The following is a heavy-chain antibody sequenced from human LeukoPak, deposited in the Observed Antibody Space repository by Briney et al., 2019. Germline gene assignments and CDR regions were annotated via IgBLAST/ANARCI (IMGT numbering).Heavy chain of an antibody. D-gene: IGHD3-10*01. CDR1: GGSFSGYY. CDR2: INHSGST. V-gene: IGHV4-34*01. J-gene: IGHJ4*02. CDR3: ARLPPAYYYGSGSYYNVLDY. Sequence: PSETLSLTCAVYGGSFSGYYWSWIRQPPGKGLEWIGEINHSGSTNYNPSLKSRVTISVDTSKNQFSLKLSSVTAADTAVYYCARLPPAYYYGSGSYYNVLDYWGQGTLVTVSS.